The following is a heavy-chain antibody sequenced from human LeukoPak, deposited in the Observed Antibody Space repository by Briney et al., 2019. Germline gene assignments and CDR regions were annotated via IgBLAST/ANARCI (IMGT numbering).Heavy chain of an antibody. Sequence: GGSLRLSCAASGFTFSSYWMHWVRQAPGKGLMWVSRIDGDGSTTTDYADSVKGRFTISRDNAKNTVYLQMNSLRAEDTAVYYCTTGGRKRCSGISCYPGDYWGQGTLVTVSS. J-gene: IGHJ4*02. V-gene: IGHV3-74*01. CDR3: TTGGRKRCSGISCYPGDY. CDR1: GFTFSSYW. D-gene: IGHD2-15*01. CDR2: IDGDGSTTT.